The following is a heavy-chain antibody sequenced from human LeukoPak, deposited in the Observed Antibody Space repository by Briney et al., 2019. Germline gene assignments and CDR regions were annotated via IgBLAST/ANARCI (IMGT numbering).Heavy chain of an antibody. J-gene: IGHJ4*02. D-gene: IGHD3-9*01. CDR2: IYYSGST. Sequence: PSQTLSLTCTVSGGSISSGDYYWSWIRQPPGKGLEWIGYIYYSGSTYYNPSLKSRVTISVDTSKNQFSLKLSSVTAADTAVYYCASRSIVRYFDAGDYWGQGTLVTVSS. CDR1: GGSISSGDYY. V-gene: IGHV4-30-4*01. CDR3: ASRSIVRYFDAGDY.